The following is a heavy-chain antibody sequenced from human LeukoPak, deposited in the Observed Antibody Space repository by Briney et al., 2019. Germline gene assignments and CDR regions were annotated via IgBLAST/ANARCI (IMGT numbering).Heavy chain of an antibody. D-gene: IGHD3-3*01. Sequence: GASVKVSCKASGYTFTSYYMHWVRQAPGQGLEWMGIINPSGGSTSYAQKFQGRVTMTRDTSTSTVYMELSSLRSEDTAVYYCARVPASYYDFWSGYYTGYFDYWGQGTLVTVSS. V-gene: IGHV1-46*01. CDR2: INPSGGST. CDR1: GYTFTSYY. CDR3: ARVPASYYDFWSGYYTGYFDY. J-gene: IGHJ4*02.